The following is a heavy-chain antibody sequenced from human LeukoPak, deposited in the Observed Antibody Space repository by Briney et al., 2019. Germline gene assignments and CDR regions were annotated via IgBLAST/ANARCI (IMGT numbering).Heavy chain of an antibody. D-gene: IGHD5-18*01. Sequence: ASVKVSCKASGYTFTSYYMHWVRQAPGQGLEWMGIINPSGGSTSYAQKFQGRVTITTDESTSTAYMELSSLRSEDTAVYYCARVGNPAGTDTAMVTGFDYWGQGTLVTVSS. CDR3: ARVGNPAGTDTAMVTGFDY. V-gene: IGHV1-46*01. CDR2: INPSGGST. J-gene: IGHJ4*02. CDR1: GYTFTSYY.